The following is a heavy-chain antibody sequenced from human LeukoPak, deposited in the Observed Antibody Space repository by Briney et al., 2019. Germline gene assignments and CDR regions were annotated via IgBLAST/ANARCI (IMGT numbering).Heavy chain of an antibody. CDR2: ISGSGDSR. CDR3: ARDGYNYTSRDNDGFDI. CDR1: AFAFSTYG. J-gene: IGHJ3*02. V-gene: IGHV3-23*01. D-gene: IGHD5-24*01. Sequence: GGSLRLSCAASAFAFSTYGMSWVRQAPGKGLEWVSGISGSGDSRSYADSVKGRFTISRDNSKSMFYLQMNSLRAEDTALYYCARDGYNYTSRDNDGFDIWGQGTMVTVSS.